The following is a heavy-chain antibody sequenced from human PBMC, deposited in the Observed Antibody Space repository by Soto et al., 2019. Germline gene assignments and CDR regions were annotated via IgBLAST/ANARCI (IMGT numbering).Heavy chain of an antibody. D-gene: IGHD6-13*01. V-gene: IGHV3-7*03. CDR3: AKIRLYSSSWYGLAFDI. CDR2: IKQDGSEK. Sequence: SLRLSCAASGFTFSSYWMSWVRQAPGKGLEWVAKIKQDGSEKYYVDSVKGRFTISRDYSKNTLYLQMNSLRAEDTAVYYCAKIRLYSSSWYGLAFDIWGQGTMVTVSS. CDR1: GFTFSSYW. J-gene: IGHJ3*02.